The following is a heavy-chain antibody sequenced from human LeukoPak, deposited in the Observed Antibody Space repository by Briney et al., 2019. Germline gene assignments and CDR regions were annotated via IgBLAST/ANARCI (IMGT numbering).Heavy chain of an antibody. CDR3: ARNSSSWYFDY. V-gene: IGHV4-38-2*01. CDR1: GYSISSGYY. Sequence: SETLSLTCAVSGYSISSGYYWGWIRQPPGKGLEWIGSIYHSGSTHYNPSIKSRVTISVDTSKKQFSLKLSSVTAADTAVYYCARNSSSWYFDYWGQGTLVTVSS. CDR2: IYHSGST. J-gene: IGHJ4*02. D-gene: IGHD6-13*01.